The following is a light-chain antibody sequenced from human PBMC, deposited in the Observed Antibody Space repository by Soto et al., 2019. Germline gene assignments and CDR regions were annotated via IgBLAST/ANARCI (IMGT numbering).Light chain of an antibody. V-gene: IGKV3-15*01. CDR1: QSVSSN. J-gene: IGKJ5*01. Sequence: EIVMTQPPATLSVSPGERATLSCRASQSVSSNLAWYQQKPGQAPRLLIYGASTRASGIPARFSGSGSETEFTLTISSLQSEDSEVYYCQQYHNWPPITFGQGTRLEIK. CDR2: GAS. CDR3: QQYHNWPPIT.